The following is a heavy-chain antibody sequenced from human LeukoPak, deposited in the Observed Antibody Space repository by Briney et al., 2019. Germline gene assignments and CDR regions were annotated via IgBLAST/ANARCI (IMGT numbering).Heavy chain of an antibody. D-gene: IGHD3-22*01. CDR2: IYYSGGT. Sequence: SETLSLTCTVSGGSISSSSYYWGWIRQPPGKGLEWIGSIYYSGGTYYNPSLKSRVTISVDTSKNQFSLKLSSVTAADTAVYYCARGRPYYYDSSGYHDCWGQGTLVPVSS. CDR1: GGSISSSSYY. CDR3: ARGRPYYYDSSGYHDC. J-gene: IGHJ4*02. V-gene: IGHV4-39*01.